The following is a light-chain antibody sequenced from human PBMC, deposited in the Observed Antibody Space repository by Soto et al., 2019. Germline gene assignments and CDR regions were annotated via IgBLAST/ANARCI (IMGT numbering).Light chain of an antibody. CDR2: KAS. CDR3: QQYDSYSLT. J-gene: IGKJ4*01. Sequence: DIQMTQSPSTLSASLGDRVTITCRASQSISSWLAWYQQKPGKAPKFLFYKASSLESGVTSRFSGSGSGTEFTLTITSLQPDDFAPYYCQQYDSYSLTFGGGTRVDIK. V-gene: IGKV1-5*03. CDR1: QSISSW.